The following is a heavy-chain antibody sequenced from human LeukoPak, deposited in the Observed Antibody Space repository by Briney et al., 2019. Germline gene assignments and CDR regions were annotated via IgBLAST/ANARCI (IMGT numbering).Heavy chain of an antibody. V-gene: IGHV3-48*02. CDR2: INSGNGPI. J-gene: IGHJ4*02. Sequence: GGSLRLSCAASGFTSSSYSMNWVRQAPGKGLEWVSYINSGNGPIYYADSVKGRFTISRDNAKNSLYLQMNSLRDEDTAVYYCARGSAIYFDYWGQGTLVTVSS. CDR3: ARGSAIYFDY. CDR1: GFTSSSYS.